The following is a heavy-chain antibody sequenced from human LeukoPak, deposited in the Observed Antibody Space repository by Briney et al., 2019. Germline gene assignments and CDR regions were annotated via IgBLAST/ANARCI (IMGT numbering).Heavy chain of an antibody. CDR2: IKQDGSEK. CDR3: ARASTWIQLWPTSYYYYYMDV. J-gene: IGHJ6*03. D-gene: IGHD5-18*01. Sequence: GGSLRLSCAASGFTFSSYWMSWVRQAPGKGLEWVANIKQDGSEKYYVDSVKGRFTISRDNAKNSLYLQMNSLRAEDTAVYYCARASTWIQLWPTSYYYYYMDVWGKGTTVTVSS. V-gene: IGHV3-7*01. CDR1: GFTFSSYW.